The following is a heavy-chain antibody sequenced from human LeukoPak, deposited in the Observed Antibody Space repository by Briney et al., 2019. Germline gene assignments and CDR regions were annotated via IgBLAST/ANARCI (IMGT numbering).Heavy chain of an antibody. CDR1: GFTFDDYA. D-gene: IGHD6-13*01. Sequence: GGSLRLSCAASGFTFDDYAMPWVRQAPGKGLEWVSGISWNSGSIGYADSVKGRFTISRDNAKNSLYLQMNSLRAEDTALYYCVKVTAAGFVDHWGQGTLVTVSS. CDR2: ISWNSGSI. CDR3: VKVTAAGFVDH. V-gene: IGHV3-9*01. J-gene: IGHJ4*02.